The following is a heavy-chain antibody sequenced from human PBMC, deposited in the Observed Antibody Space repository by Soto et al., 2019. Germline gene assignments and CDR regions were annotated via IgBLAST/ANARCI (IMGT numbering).Heavy chain of an antibody. CDR2: IYTSGST. J-gene: IGHJ4*02. CDR1: GGSISSYY. Sequence: SETLSLTCTVSGGSISSYYWSWIRQPAGKGLEWIGRIYTSGSTNYNPSLKSRVTMSVDTSKNQFSLELSSATAADTAVYYCARTGIAVASSKRAYYFDYWGQGTLVTVSS. CDR3: ARTGIAVASSKRAYYFDY. D-gene: IGHD6-19*01. V-gene: IGHV4-4*07.